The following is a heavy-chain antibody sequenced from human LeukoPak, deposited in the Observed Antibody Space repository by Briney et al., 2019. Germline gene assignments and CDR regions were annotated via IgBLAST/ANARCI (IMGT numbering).Heavy chain of an antibody. J-gene: IGHJ3*02. V-gene: IGHV1-24*01. CDR3: ATAIPSIFGVVPYWGAFDI. Sequence: GASVKVSCKVSGYTLTELSMHWVRQAPGKGLEWMGGFDPEDGETIYAQKFQGRVTMTEDTSTDTAYMELSSLRSEDTAVYYCATAIPSIFGVVPYWGAFDIWGQGTMVTVSP. CDR1: GYTLTELS. D-gene: IGHD3-3*01. CDR2: FDPEDGET.